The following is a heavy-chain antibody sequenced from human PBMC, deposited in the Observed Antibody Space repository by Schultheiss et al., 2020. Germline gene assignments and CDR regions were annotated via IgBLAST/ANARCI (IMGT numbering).Heavy chain of an antibody. CDR1: GFTFHNYA. Sequence: GGSLRLSCAASGFTFHNYAMHWVRQAPGQGLEWVSGISWYSGSRGYADSVKGRFTISRDNAKNSLYLQMNSLRAEDTALYYCAKDVDSSSLGSGLYADYWGQGTLVTVSS. CDR3: AKDVDSSSLGSGLYADY. D-gene: IGHD6-6*01. J-gene: IGHJ4*02. V-gene: IGHV3-9*01. CDR2: ISWYSGSR.